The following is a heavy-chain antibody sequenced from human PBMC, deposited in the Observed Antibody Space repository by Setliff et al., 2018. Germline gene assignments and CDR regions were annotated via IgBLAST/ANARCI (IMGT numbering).Heavy chain of an antibody. Sequence: ESLKISCKGSGYSFSTCWIGWVRQMPGKGLEWMGIIYPGDSVTRYSPSFQGQVTISVDKSIDTAYQQWSSLRASDTAIYYCARHPYYYGSGTYLDNNNRWFDPWGQGTLVTVSS. CDR2: IYPGDSVT. CDR3: ARHPYYYGSGTYLDNNNRWFDP. V-gene: IGHV5-51*01. CDR1: GYSFSTCW. J-gene: IGHJ5*02. D-gene: IGHD3-10*01.